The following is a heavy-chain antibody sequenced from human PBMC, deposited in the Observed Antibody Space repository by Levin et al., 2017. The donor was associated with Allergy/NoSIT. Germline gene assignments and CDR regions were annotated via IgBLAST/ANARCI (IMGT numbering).Heavy chain of an antibody. D-gene: IGHD3-10*01. Sequence: GGSLRLSCAASGFTVSSNYMNWVRQAPGKGLEWVSVIYSGDSPYSADSVKGRFTTSRDNSKNTLYLQVNSLRAEDTAVFYCASDFYYGSGRGFDNWCCMDVWGKGTTVTVS. J-gene: IGHJ6*03. CDR3: ASDFYYGSGRGFDNWCCMDV. CDR2: IYSGDSP. CDR1: GFTVSSNY. V-gene: IGHV3-53*01.